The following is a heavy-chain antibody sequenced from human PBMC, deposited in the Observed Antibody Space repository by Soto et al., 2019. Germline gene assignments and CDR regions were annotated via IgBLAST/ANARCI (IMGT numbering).Heavy chain of an antibody. D-gene: IGHD2-21*01. Sequence: GGSLRLSCAASGFSFNNAWMTWVRQAPGRGLEWVGHIKSKTDGGATDYAAPVKGRFTISRDDSKNTLYLQMNSLRTEDTAVYYCATSPGYYSSSPFDFWGPGTLVTVSS. V-gene: IGHV3-15*07. CDR3: ATSPGYYSSSPFDF. CDR1: GFSFNNAW. J-gene: IGHJ4*01. CDR2: IKSKTDGGAT.